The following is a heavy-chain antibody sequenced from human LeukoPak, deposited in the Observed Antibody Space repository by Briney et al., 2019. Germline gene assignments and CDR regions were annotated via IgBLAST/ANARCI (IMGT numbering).Heavy chain of an antibody. J-gene: IGHJ4*02. CDR1: GYTLTELS. CDR3: ATDRVVAQESYFDY. D-gene: IGHD3-3*01. V-gene: IGHV1-24*01. CDR2: FDPEDGET. Sequence: GASVKVSCKVSGYTLTELSMHWVRQAPGKGLEWMGGFDPEDGETIYAQKFQGRVTTTEDTSTDTAYMELSSLRSEDTAVYYCATDRVVAQESYFDYWGQGTLVTVSS.